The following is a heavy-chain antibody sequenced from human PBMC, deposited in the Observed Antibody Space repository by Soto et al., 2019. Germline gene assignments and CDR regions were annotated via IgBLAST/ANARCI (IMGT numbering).Heavy chain of an antibody. Sequence: GGSLRLSSAASGFTFSDHYMSWIRQAPGKGLEWISYINPSGTYTHYADSVKGRFTISRDNAENSLYLQMNSLRAEDTALYYCTRGHHSMDVWGQGATVTVSS. J-gene: IGHJ6*02. CDR3: TRGHHSMDV. D-gene: IGHD5-18*01. CDR1: GFTFSDHY. CDR2: INPSGTYT. V-gene: IGHV3-11*06.